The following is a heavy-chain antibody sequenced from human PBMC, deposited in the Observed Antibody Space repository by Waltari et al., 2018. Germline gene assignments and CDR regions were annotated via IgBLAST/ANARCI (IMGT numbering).Heavy chain of an antibody. CDR1: GFPFSSFA. V-gene: IGHV3-23*01. CDR2: ISGSGGST. D-gene: IGHD3-22*01. J-gene: IGHJ4*02. Sequence: EVQLLESGGGWVQPGGSLRLSCAASGFPFSSFAMSWVRLAPGKGLEWVSAISGSGGSTYYADSVKGRFTISRDNSKNTLYLQMNSLRAEDTAVYYCAKSITMIVTHFDYWGQGTLVTVSS. CDR3: AKSITMIVTHFDY.